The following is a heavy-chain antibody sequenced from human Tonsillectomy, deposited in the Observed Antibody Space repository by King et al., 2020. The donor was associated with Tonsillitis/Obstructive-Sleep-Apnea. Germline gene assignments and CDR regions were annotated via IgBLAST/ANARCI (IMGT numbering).Heavy chain of an antibody. D-gene: IGHD4-23*01. Sequence: VQLQQWGAGLLKPSETLSLTCAVYGGSFSGNYWSWIRQPPGKGLEWIGEINDSGSTNYNPSLKSRVTTSADTSKNKFSLKLSSVTAADTAVYYCARVHGGGNNGDYYFDYWGQGTLVTVSS. CDR3: ARVHGGGNNGDYYFDY. CDR1: GGSFSGNY. V-gene: IGHV4-34*01. CDR2: INDSGST. J-gene: IGHJ4*02.